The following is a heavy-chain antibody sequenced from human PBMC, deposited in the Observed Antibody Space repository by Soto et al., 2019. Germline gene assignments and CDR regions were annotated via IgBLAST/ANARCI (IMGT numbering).Heavy chain of an antibody. Sequence: PSETLSLTCTVSGGSITSGGYYWSWLRQHPGKGLEWIGSIYYNGNTYYNPSLKSRIAISLDTSRNQFSLKLSSVTAADTAVYYCARLFYYDTSGSYYYFDYWGQGTLVTVS. CDR1: GGSITSGGYY. CDR3: ARLFYYDTSGSYYYFDY. V-gene: IGHV4-31*03. CDR2: IYYNGNT. J-gene: IGHJ4*02. D-gene: IGHD3-22*01.